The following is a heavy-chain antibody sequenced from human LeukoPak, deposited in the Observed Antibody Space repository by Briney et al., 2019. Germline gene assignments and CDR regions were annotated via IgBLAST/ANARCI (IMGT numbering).Heavy chain of an antibody. CDR3: AKSPGYSYGHGDY. D-gene: IGHD5-18*01. V-gene: IGHV3-30*18. J-gene: IGHJ4*02. CDR1: GFTFSSYG. Sequence: PGGSLRLSCAASGFTFSSYGMHWVRQAPGKGLEWVAVISYDGSNKYYADSVKGRFTISRDNSKNTLYLQMNSLRAEDTAVYYCAKSPGYSYGHGDYWGQGTLVNVSS. CDR2: ISYDGSNK.